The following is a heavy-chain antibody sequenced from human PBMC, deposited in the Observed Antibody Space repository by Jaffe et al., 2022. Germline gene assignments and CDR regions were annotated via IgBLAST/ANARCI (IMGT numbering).Heavy chain of an antibody. D-gene: IGHD5-12*01. Sequence: EVQLVESGGGLVQPGGSLGLSCAASGFTFSTYWMHWVRQAPGKGLVWVSGIRTDGSSTNYADSVKGRFTISRDNAKNTLHLQMNSLRVEDTAVYYCVRGAGPGYDLDYWGQGTLVTVSS. CDR2: IRTDGSST. CDR3: VRGAGPGYDLDY. CDR1: GFTFSTYW. V-gene: IGHV3-74*02. J-gene: IGHJ4*02.